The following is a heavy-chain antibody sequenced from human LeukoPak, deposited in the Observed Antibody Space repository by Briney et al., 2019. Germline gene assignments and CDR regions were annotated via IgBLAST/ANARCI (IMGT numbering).Heavy chain of an antibody. V-gene: IGHV3-30-3*01. CDR1: GFTFSSYA. CDR2: ISYDGSNK. D-gene: IGHD3-3*01. J-gene: IGHJ3*02. Sequence: GRSLRLSCAASGFTFSSYAMHWVRQAPGKGLEWVAVISYDGSNKYYADSVKGRFTISRDNSKNTLYLQMNSLRAEDTAVYYCAKGWSGSDAFDIWGQGTMVTVSS. CDR3: AKGWSGSDAFDI.